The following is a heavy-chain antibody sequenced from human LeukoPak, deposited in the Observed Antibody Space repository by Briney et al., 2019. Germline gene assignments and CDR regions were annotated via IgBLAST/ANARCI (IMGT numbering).Heavy chain of an antibody. J-gene: IGHJ6*04. CDR1: GFTFSSYS. Sequence: GGSLRLSCAASGFTFSSYSMNWVRQAPGKGLEWDSYITSSSSSTIYYADSVKGRFTISRDNAKNSLYLQMNSLRAEDTAVYYCAELGITMIGGVWGKGTTVTISS. V-gene: IGHV3-48*04. CDR3: AELGITMIGGV. CDR2: ITSSSSSTI. D-gene: IGHD3-10*02.